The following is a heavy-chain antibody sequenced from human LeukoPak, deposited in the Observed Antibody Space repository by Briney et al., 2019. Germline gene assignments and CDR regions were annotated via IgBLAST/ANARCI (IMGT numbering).Heavy chain of an antibody. CDR1: GGSISSYY. J-gene: IGHJ6*02. CDR3: ARPGSYYYYGMDV. D-gene: IGHD1-26*01. V-gene: IGHV4-59*12. Sequence: SETLSLTCTVSGGSISSYYWSWIRQPPGKGLEWIGYIYYSGSTNYNPSLKSRVTISVDTSKNQFSLKLSSVTAADTAVYYCARPGSYYYYGMDVWGQGTTVTVSS. CDR2: IYYSGST.